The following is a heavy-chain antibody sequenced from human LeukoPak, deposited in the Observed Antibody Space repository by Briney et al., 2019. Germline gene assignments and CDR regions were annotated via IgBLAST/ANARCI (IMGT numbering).Heavy chain of an antibody. CDR1: GFTFSSYE. Sequence: GGSLRLSCAASGFTFSSYEMNRVRQAPGKGLEWVSYISSSGSTIYYADSVKGRFTISRDNAKNSLYLQMNSLRAEDTAVYYCAVGYCSSTSCYWNGMDVWGQGTTVTVSS. CDR3: AVGYCSSTSCYWNGMDV. V-gene: IGHV3-48*03. CDR2: ISSSGSTI. J-gene: IGHJ6*02. D-gene: IGHD2-2*01.